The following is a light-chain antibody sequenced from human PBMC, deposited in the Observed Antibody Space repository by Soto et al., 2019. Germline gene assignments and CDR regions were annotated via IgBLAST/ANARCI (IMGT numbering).Light chain of an antibody. J-gene: IGLJ1*01. CDR3: SSYTSSSTNYV. Sequence: QPVLTQPASVSGSPGQSITISCTGTSSDVGGYNYVSWYQQHPGKAPKLMIYDVSNRPSGVSNRFSGSKSGNTAALTISGLQAEEEADYYCSSYTSSSTNYVFGTGTKVTVL. CDR1: SSDVGGYNY. V-gene: IGLV2-14*01. CDR2: DVS.